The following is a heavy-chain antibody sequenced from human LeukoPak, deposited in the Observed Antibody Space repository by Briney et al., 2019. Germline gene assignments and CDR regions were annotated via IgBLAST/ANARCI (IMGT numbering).Heavy chain of an antibody. V-gene: IGHV1-69*05. CDR3: ARWWGGAELATRGYYYYMDV. Sequence: SVKVSCKASGGTFSSYAISWVRQAPGQGLEWMGGIIPIFGTVNYAQKFQGRVTITTDESTSTAYMELSSLRSEDTAVYYCARWWGGAELATRGYYYYMDVWGKGTTVTVSS. D-gene: IGHD1-26*01. CDR1: GGTFSSYA. J-gene: IGHJ6*03. CDR2: IIPIFGTV.